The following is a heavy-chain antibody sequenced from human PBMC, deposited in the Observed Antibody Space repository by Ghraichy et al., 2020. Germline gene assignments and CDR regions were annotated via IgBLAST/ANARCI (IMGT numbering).Heavy chain of an antibody. CDR2: IYYSGST. CDR1: GASVSGDY. CDR3: ARLTIGSGWISGWFDP. J-gene: IGHJ5*02. D-gene: IGHD6-19*01. V-gene: IGHV4-59*08. Sequence: LETLSLTCTVSGASVSGDYWSWIRQPPGKGLEWIGYIYYSGSTKYNPSLKSRVTISVDTSKNQFSLKLSSVTAADTAVYYCARLTIGSGWISGWFDPWGQGTPVTVSS.